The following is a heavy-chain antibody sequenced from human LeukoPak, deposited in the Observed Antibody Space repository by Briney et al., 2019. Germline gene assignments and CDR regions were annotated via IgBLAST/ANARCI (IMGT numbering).Heavy chain of an antibody. J-gene: IGHJ4*02. CDR2: IHHSGST. D-gene: IGHD3-22*01. V-gene: IGHV4-4*02. CDR1: GGSINSSDW. CDR3: VRYYYDSSGRGYYFDY. Sequence: SETLSLTCAVSGGSINSSDWWTSVRQSPGKGLEWIGEIHHSGSTNYNPSLKSRITISIDKPKNKFSLRLWSVTAADTAVYYCVRYYYDSSGRGYYFDYWGQGILVTVSS.